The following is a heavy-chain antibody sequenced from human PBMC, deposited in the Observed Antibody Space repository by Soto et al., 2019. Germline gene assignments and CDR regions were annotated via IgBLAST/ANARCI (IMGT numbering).Heavy chain of an antibody. J-gene: IGHJ4*02. V-gene: IGHV1-2*04. Sequence: ASVKVSCKASGYTFTGYYMHWVRQAPGQGLEWIGWINPNSGGTNYAQKFQGWVTMTRDTSISTAYMELSRLRSDDTAVYYCARGDDYIWGSYRSTFDYWGQGTLVTVSS. D-gene: IGHD3-16*02. CDR2: INPNSGGT. CDR3: ARGDDYIWGSYRSTFDY. CDR1: GYTFTGYY.